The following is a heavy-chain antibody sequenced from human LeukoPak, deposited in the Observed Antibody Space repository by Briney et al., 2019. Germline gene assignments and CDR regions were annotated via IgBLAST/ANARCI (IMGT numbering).Heavy chain of an antibody. D-gene: IGHD3-22*01. CDR3: ASVYDSSGYYPF. Sequence: SETLSLTCAVYGGSFSGYYWSWIRQPPGKGLEWIGEINHSGSTNYNPSLKSRVTISVDTSKNQFSLRLSSVTAADTAVYYCASVYDSSGYYPFWGQGTLVTVSS. CDR1: GGSFSGYY. CDR2: INHSGST. J-gene: IGHJ4*02. V-gene: IGHV4-34*01.